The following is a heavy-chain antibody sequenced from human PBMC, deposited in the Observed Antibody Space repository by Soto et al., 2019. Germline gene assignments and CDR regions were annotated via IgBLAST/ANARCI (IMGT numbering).Heavy chain of an antibody. CDR3: ARVIVPHPYRSSYYYYGMEV. CDR2: IYYSGST. J-gene: IGHJ6*02. V-gene: IGHV4-59*01. CDR1: GGSISSYY. Sequence: SETLSLTCTVSGGSISSYYWSWIRQPPGKGLEWIGYIYYSGSTNYNPSLKSRVTISVDTSKNQFSLKLSSVTAADTAVYYCARVIVPHPYRSSYYYYGMEVWGQGTTVTVS. D-gene: IGHD6-6*01.